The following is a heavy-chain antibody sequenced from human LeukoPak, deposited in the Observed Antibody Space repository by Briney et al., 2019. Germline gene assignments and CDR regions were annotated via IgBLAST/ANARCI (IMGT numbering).Heavy chain of an antibody. J-gene: IGHJ1*01. Sequence: SGPTLVKPTQTLTLTCTFSGFSLSTSGVGVGWIRQPPGKALEWLALTYWDDDKRYSPSLKSRLTITKDTSKNQVVLTMTNMDPVDTATYYCAHRPSISHFAEYFQHWGQGTLVTVSS. CDR3: AHRPSISHFAEYFQH. CDR1: GFSLSTSGVG. CDR2: TYWDDDK. V-gene: IGHV2-5*02.